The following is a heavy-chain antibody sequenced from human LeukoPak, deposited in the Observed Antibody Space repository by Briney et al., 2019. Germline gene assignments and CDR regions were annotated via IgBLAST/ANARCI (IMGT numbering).Heavy chain of an antibody. CDR1: VYTLAELS. CDR3: ATFSPSGVTTVYYFDY. V-gene: IGHV1-24*01. Sequence: ASVTVSCKVSVYTLAELSMHWVRQAPGKGLEWMGGFDPEDGETIHAQKFQGRVTMTEDTSTDAAYMELSSLRSEDTAVYYCATFSPSGVTTVYYFDYWGQGTLVTVSS. D-gene: IGHD4-17*01. CDR2: FDPEDGET. J-gene: IGHJ4*02.